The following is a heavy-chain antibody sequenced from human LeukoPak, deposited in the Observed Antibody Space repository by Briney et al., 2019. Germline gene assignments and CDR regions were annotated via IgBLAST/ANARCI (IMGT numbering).Heavy chain of an antibody. V-gene: IGHV4-34*01. D-gene: IGHD6-13*01. CDR3: ARGHVGQQLD. CDR1: GGSFSGYY. J-gene: IGHJ4*02. Sequence: SETLSLTCAVYGGSFSGYYWSWIRQPPGKGLEWIGEINHSGSTNYNPSLKSRVTISVDTSKNQFSPKLSSVTAADTAVYYCARGHVGQQLDWGQGTLVTVSS. CDR2: INHSGST.